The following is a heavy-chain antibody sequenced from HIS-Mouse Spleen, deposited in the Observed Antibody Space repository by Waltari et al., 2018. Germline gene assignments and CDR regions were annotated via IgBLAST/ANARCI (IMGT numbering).Heavy chain of an antibody. CDR1: GFTFLSYS. Sequence: EVQLVESGGGLVKPGGSLRPSCAASGFTFLSYSMNWVRQAPGKGLEWVSSISSSSSYIYYADSVKGRFTISRDNAKNSLYLQMNSLRAEDTAVYYCARDPSGYDNHWGQGTLVTVSS. CDR3: ARDPSGYDNH. V-gene: IGHV3-21*01. J-gene: IGHJ5*02. CDR2: ISSSSSYI. D-gene: IGHD5-12*01.